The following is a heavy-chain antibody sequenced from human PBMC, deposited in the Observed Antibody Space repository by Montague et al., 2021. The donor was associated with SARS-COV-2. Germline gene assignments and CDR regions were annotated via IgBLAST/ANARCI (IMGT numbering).Heavy chain of an antibody. D-gene: IGHD2-2*01. CDR1: GGSIGTNY. CDR2: AYHNGRT. V-gene: IGHV4-59*12. Sequence: SETLSLTCSVPGGSIGTNYWSWIRQPPGGGLEWIGYAYHNGRTNYNPSLRGRVTMSLDTSKNQFSLNVTSVTAADTAVYHCARSRFVVVPAAMSFGHSYFDPWGQGRLVTVSS. CDR3: ARSRFVVVPAAMSFGHSYFDP. J-gene: IGHJ5*02.